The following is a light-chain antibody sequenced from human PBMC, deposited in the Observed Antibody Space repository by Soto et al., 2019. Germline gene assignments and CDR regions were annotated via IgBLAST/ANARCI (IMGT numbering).Light chain of an antibody. CDR3: QQFNS. CDR1: QGISSA. CDR2: DAS. Sequence: AIQLTQSPSSLSASVGDRVTITCRASQGISSALAWYQQKPGKAPKLLIYDASSLESGVPSRFSGSGSGTDFTLTISSLQPEDFATYYCQQFNSFGQGTKVDIK. V-gene: IGKV1-13*02. J-gene: IGKJ1*01.